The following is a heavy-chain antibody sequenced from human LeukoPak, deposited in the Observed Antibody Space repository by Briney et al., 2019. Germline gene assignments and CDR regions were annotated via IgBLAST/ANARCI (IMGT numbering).Heavy chain of an antibody. Sequence: SETLSLTCNVSGGSMNDHYWSWIRQPPEKGLEWIGYIYYSGNTYYNPSLKSRVTMSVDTSKNHFSLKLSSVTAADTAVYYCARHGSHIDTSGVKLGSYYFDYWGQGILVTVSS. J-gene: IGHJ4*02. V-gene: IGHV4-59*08. CDR1: GGSMNDHY. CDR3: ARHGSHIDTSGVKLGSYYFDY. D-gene: IGHD3-22*01. CDR2: IYYSGNT.